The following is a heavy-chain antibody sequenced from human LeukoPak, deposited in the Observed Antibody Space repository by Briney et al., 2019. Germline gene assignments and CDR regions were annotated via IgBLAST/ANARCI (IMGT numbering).Heavy chain of an antibody. D-gene: IGHD3-3*01. Sequence: ASVKVSCKASGYTFTSYYMHWVRQAPGQGLEWMGGFDPEDGETIYAQKFQGRVTMTEDTSTDTAYMELSSLRSEDTAVYYCATGNPVGSIFGVAFRYWGQGTLVTVSS. V-gene: IGHV1-24*01. J-gene: IGHJ4*02. CDR2: FDPEDGET. CDR1: GYTFTSYY. CDR3: ATGNPVGSIFGVAFRY.